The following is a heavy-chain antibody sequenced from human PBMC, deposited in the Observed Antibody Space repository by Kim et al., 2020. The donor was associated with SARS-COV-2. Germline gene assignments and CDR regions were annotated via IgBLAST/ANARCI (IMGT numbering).Heavy chain of an antibody. V-gene: IGHV3-21*01. D-gene: IGHD5-12*01. CDR3: ARDWEMATIYYFDY. J-gene: IGHJ4*02. Sequence: AASVQGRFTISRDNAKNSLYLQMNSLRAEDTAVYYCARDWEMATIYYFDYWGQGTLVTVSS.